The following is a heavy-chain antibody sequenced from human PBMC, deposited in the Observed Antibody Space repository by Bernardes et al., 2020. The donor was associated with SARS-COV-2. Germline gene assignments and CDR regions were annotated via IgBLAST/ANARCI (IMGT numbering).Heavy chain of an antibody. J-gene: IGHJ6*02. CDR3: ARDLRLGELSLFPYYYYYYAMDV. Sequence: ASVKVSCKASGYTFTSYGISWVRQAPGQGLEWMGWISDYNGNTNYAQKLQGRVTMTTDTSTSTAYMEPRSLRSDDTAVYYCARDLRLGELSLFPYYYYYYAMDVWGQGTTVTVSS. CDR1: GYTFTSYG. CDR2: ISDYNGNT. V-gene: IGHV1-18*04. D-gene: IGHD3-16*02.